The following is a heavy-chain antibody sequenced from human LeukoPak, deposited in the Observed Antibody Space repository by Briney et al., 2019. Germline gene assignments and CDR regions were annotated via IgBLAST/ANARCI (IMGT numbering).Heavy chain of an antibody. D-gene: IGHD3-3*01. CDR2: IYHSGST. J-gene: IGHJ5*02. V-gene: IGHV4-34*01. CDR1: GGSFSGYY. Sequence: PSETLSLTCAVYGGSFSGYYWSWIRQPPGKGLEWIGSIYHSGSTYYNPSLKSRVTISVDTSKNQFSLKLSSVTAADTAVYYCAKQTVDFWSAQGRFDPWGQGTLVTVSS. CDR3: AKQTVDFWSAQGRFDP.